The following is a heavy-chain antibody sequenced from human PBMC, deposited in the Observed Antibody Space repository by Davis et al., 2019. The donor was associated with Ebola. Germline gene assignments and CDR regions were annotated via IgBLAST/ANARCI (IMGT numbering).Heavy chain of an antibody. J-gene: IGHJ4*02. CDR1: GGSVSSGGHY. V-gene: IGHV4-61*08. Sequence: SETLSLTCTVSGGSVSSGGHYWSWIRQSPGKGLEWIAYIYYSGSTHYNPSLKSRASISVDTSRNQFSLRLSSVTAADTAVYFCARGGASSQPLDYWGQGILVTVSS. D-gene: IGHD6-6*01. CDR2: IYYSGST. CDR3: ARGGASSQPLDY.